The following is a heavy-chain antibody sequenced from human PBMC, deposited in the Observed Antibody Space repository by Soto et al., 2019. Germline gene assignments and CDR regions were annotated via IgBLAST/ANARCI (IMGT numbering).Heavy chain of an antibody. CDR3: ARGRAGSTSCSDH. D-gene: IGHD2-2*01. CDR1: GFTFSNYA. V-gene: IGHV3-64*01. CDR2: ISTNGGST. Sequence: EVQLVESGGGLVQPGGSLRLSCAASGFTFSNYAMHWVRQAPGKGLEYVSAISTNGGSTYYANSVKGRFTISRDNSKNPLYLQMGSLRTEDMAVYYCARGRAGSTSCSDHWGQGTLVTVSS. J-gene: IGHJ4*02.